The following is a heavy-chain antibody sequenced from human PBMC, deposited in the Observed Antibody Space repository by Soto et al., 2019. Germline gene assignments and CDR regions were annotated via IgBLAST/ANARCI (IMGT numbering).Heavy chain of an antibody. J-gene: IGHJ4*02. CDR3: ARDIGPNTLDY. V-gene: IGHV3-7*03. Sequence: GGSLRLSCEASGFVFRTSWMTWVRQPPGKGLEWVASMNVDGGEIYYMGSVRGRFTVSRDNAKNALYLQMNSLRVEDTAVYYCARDIGPNTLDYWGQGTLVTVSS. CDR2: MNVDGGEI. CDR1: GFVFRTSW. D-gene: IGHD3-16*02.